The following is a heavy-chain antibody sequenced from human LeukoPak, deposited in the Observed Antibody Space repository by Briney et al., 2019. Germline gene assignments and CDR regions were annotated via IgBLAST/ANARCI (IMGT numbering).Heavy chain of an antibody. Sequence: GASLRLSCAASGFTVSSNYMSWVRQAPGKGLEWVSVIYSGGSTYYADSVKGRFTISRDNSKNTLYLQMNSLRAEDTAVYYCAKLLMAMVRGVDIDCWGQGTLVTVSS. J-gene: IGHJ4*02. V-gene: IGHV3-53*01. CDR3: AKLLMAMVRGVDIDC. D-gene: IGHD3-10*01. CDR1: GFTVSSNY. CDR2: IYSGGST.